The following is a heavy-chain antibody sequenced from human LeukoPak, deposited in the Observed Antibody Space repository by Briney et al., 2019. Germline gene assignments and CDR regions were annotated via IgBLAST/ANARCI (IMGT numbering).Heavy chain of an antibody. J-gene: IGHJ3*02. V-gene: IGHV3-30*02. D-gene: IGHD1-26*01. Sequence: GGSLRLSCAASGFTFSIYAMHWVRQAPGKGLEWVAFIRYDGSNKYYADSVKGRFTISRDNSKNTLYLQMNSLRAADTAVYYCAREWDAEGAFDIWGQGTMVTVSS. CDR3: AREWDAEGAFDI. CDR1: GFTFSIYA. CDR2: IRYDGSNK.